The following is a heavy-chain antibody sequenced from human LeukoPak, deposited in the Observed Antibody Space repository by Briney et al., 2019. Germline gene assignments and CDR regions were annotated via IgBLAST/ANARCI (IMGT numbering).Heavy chain of an antibody. CDR1: GYTFTSYY. CDR2: VNPSGGST. CDR3: AREEWGSSGYDLLY. J-gene: IGHJ4*02. V-gene: IGHV1-46*01. D-gene: IGHD3-22*01. Sequence: ASVKVSCKASGYTFTSYYTHWVRQAPGQGLEWMGIVNPSGGSTSYAQKFQGRVIMTRDTSTSTVYMELNSLRSEDTAVYYCAREEWGSSGYDLLYWGQGTLVTVSS.